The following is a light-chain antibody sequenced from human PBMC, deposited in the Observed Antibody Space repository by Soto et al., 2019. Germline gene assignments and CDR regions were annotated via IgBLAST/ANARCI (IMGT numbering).Light chain of an antibody. CDR2: DAS. CDR3: QQRSNWPIT. Sequence: EIVLTQSPATLSSSPVKGATLSCRASQSVSNYLAWYQQKPGQAPKLLIYDASNRATGIPARFSGSGYGTDFNLTISSLETEDFAVYYCQQRSNWPITFGQGTRLEIK. CDR1: QSVSNY. V-gene: IGKV3-11*01. J-gene: IGKJ5*01.